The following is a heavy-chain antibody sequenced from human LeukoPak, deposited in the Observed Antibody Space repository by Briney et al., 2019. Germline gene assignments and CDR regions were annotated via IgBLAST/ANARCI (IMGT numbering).Heavy chain of an antibody. CDR2: ISGSGGST. CDR3: AKCPSGGYVAYGGNPDY. Sequence: GRSLRLSCAASGFTFSSYAMSWVRQAPGKGLEWVSTISGSGGSTYYADSVKGRFTISRDNSKNTLYLQMNSLRAEDTAVYYCAKCPSGGYVAYGGNPDYWGQGTLVTVSS. V-gene: IGHV3-23*01. D-gene: IGHD4-23*01. J-gene: IGHJ4*02. CDR1: GFTFSSYA.